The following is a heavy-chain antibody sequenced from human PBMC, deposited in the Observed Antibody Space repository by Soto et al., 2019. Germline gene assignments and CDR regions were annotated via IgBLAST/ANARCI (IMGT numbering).Heavy chain of an antibody. Sequence: QVQLQESGPGLVKPSQTLSLTCTVSGGSISSGGYYWSWIRQHPGKGLEWIGYIYYSGSTYYNPSLKSRVTISVDTSKNQFSLKLSSVTAADTAVYYCARLPRDADYYDSSGYYQNFDYWGQGTLVTVSS. CDR3: ARLPRDADYYDSSGYYQNFDY. V-gene: IGHV4-31*03. D-gene: IGHD3-22*01. J-gene: IGHJ4*02. CDR2: IYYSGST. CDR1: GGSISSGGYY.